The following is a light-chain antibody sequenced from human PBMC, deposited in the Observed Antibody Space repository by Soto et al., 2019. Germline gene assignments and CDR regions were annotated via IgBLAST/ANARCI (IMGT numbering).Light chain of an antibody. V-gene: IGLV2-14*01. CDR1: SSDVGGYNY. J-gene: IGLJ1*01. Sequence: ALAQPASVSGSPGQSITIACTGTSSDVGGYNYVSWYQQYPGKAPRLVISDVSNRPSGVSNRFSGSKSGNSASLTISGLQAEDEADYYCSSYTSSSTYVFGTGTKVTVL. CDR3: SSYTSSSTYV. CDR2: DVS.